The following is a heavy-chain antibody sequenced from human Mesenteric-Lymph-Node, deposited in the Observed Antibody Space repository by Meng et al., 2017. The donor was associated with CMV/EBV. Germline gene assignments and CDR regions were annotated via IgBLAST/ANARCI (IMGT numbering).Heavy chain of an antibody. D-gene: IGHD6-19*01. Sequence: GESLKISCKGSGYSFSTHWIGWVRQMPGKGLEWMGIIYPGDSDTRYSPSFQGQVTISADRSINTAYLQWRSLKASDTAMYYCARWGYSSLNWFDPWGQGTLVTVSS. CDR2: IYPGDSDT. CDR3: ARWGYSSLNWFDP. V-gene: IGHV5-51*01. J-gene: IGHJ5*02. CDR1: GYSFSTHW.